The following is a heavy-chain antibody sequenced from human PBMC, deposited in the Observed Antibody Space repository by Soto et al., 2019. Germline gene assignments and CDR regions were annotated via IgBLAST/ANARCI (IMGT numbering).Heavy chain of an antibody. CDR3: ARRLSGPKEEYNAYYFYGLDV. V-gene: IGHV5-10-1*01. Sequence: GESLKISCKGFGYTFTTFWITWVRLIPGKGLEWMGIIYPGDYYTNNSPSFQGHVTISADTSINTAYLHWSSLKASDTAIYYCARRLSGPKEEYNAYYFYGLDVWGQGTTVTVSS. D-gene: IGHD1-1*01. CDR2: IYPGDYYT. J-gene: IGHJ6*02. CDR1: GYTFTTFW.